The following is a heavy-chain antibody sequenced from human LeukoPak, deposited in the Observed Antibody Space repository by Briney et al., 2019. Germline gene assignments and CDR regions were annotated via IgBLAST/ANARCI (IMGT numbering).Heavy chain of an antibody. Sequence: GGSLRLSCAASGFTFSNYWMNWVRQAPGKGLEWVASIGQDGSENYYVDSVKGRFTISRDNAKNALYLQMNSLRVEDTAVYYCARGGGWYFDYWGQGALITASS. V-gene: IGHV3-7*01. D-gene: IGHD6-19*01. CDR1: GFTFSNYW. CDR3: ARGGGWYFDY. CDR2: IGQDGSEN. J-gene: IGHJ4*02.